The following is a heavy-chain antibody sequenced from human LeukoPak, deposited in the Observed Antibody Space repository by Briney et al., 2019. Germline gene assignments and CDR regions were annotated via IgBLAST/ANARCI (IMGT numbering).Heavy chain of an antibody. CDR3: ARESLRPT. J-gene: IGHJ4*02. Sequence: GASVKVSCKASGYTFSKFGISWVRQAPGQGLEWMGWISAYNGDTNCAQEFQGRITMTIDTSTNTAYMEPRSLKSDDTAVYYCARESLRPTRGQGTLVTVSS. D-gene: IGHD5-12*01. CDR2: ISAYNGDT. CDR1: GYTFSKFG. V-gene: IGHV1-18*01.